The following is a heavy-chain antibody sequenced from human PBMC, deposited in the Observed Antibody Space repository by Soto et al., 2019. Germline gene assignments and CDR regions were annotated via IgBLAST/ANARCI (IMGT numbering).Heavy chain of an antibody. V-gene: IGHV6-1*01. Sequence: SQTLSLTCAISGDSVSSNSAAWNWIRQSPSRGLEWLGRTYYRSKWYNDYAVSVKSRITINPDTSKNQFSLQLNSVTPEDTAVYYGAREAGRGIAATNSYDYYGMDVWGQGTTVTASS. CDR3: AREAGRGIAATNSYDYYGMDV. CDR1: GDSVSSNSAA. CDR2: TYYRSKWYN. J-gene: IGHJ6*02. D-gene: IGHD6-13*01.